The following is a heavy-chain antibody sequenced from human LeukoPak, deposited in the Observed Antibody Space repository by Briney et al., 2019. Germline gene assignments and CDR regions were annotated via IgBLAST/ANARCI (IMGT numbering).Heavy chain of an antibody. Sequence: GGSLRLSCAVSGITLSNYGMNWIRQAPGKGLEWVAGISDSGGSTNYADSVKGRFTISRDNPKNTLYLQMNSLRAEDTAVYFCAKRGVVIRAILVGFHKEAYYFESWGQGVLVTVSS. D-gene: IGHD3/OR15-3a*01. J-gene: IGHJ4*02. CDR2: ISDSGGST. CDR3: AKRGVVIRAILVGFHKEAYYFES. CDR1: GITLSNYG. V-gene: IGHV3-23*01.